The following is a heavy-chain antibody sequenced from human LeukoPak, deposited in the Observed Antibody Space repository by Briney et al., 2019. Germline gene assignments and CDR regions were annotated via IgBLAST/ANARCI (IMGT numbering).Heavy chain of an antibody. CDR2: ISAYNGNT. CDR1: GYTFTSYG. V-gene: IGHV1-18*01. CDR3: ARAKYCSGGSCYSYYYYGMDV. J-gene: IGHJ6*02. Sequence: ASVKVSCKASGYTFTSYGISWVRQAPGQGLEWMGWISAYNGNTNYAQKLQGRVTMTTDTSTSTAYMELRSLRSDDTAVYYCARAKYCSGGSCYSYYYYGMDVWGQGTTVTVSS. D-gene: IGHD2-15*01.